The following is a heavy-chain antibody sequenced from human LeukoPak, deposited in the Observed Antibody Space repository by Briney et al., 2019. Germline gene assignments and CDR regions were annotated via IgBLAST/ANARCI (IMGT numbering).Heavy chain of an antibody. CDR3: ARVDITVTPTGETGWFDP. V-gene: IGHV3-23*01. CDR2: ITDSGDST. D-gene: IGHD4-17*01. Sequence: GGSLRLSCVASGFTFIAYDMNWVRQAPGKGLEWVSRITDSGDSTYYADSVKGRFTISRDNVGNLLYLQMSSLRSEDTAVYYCARVDITVTPTGETGWFDPWGQGTLVTVSS. J-gene: IGHJ5*02. CDR1: GFTFIAYD.